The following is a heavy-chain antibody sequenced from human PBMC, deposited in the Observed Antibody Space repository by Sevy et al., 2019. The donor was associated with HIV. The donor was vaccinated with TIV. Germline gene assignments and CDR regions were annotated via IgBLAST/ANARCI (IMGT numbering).Heavy chain of an antibody. CDR3: ARREGGRYQLLSGNYYYGMDV. J-gene: IGHJ6*02. D-gene: IGHD2-2*01. V-gene: IGHV1-2*02. CDR2: INPNSGGT. CDR1: GYTFTGYY. Sequence: ASVKVSCKASGYTFTGYYMHWVRQAPGQGLEWMGWINPNSGGTNYAQKFQGRVTMTRDTSISTAYMELSRLRSDDTPVYYCARREGGRYQLLSGNYYYGMDVWGQGTTVTVSS.